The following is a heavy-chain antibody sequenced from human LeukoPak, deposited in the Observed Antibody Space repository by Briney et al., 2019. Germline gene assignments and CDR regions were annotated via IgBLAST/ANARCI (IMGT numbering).Heavy chain of an antibody. J-gene: IGHJ4*02. CDR3: ASSLWFGELLYGPLGY. D-gene: IGHD3-10*01. CDR2: ISGSGGST. V-gene: IGHV3-23*01. CDR1: GFTFSSYG. Sequence: GGSLRLSCAASGFTFSSYGMSWVRQAPGKGLEWVSAISGSGGSTYYADSVKGRFTISRDNSKNTLYLQMNSLRAEDTAVYYCASSLWFGELLYGPLGYWGQGTLVTVSS.